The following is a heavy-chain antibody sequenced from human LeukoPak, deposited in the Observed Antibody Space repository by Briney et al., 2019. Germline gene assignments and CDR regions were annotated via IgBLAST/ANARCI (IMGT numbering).Heavy chain of an antibody. CDR3: ARATAVAGNHY. V-gene: IGHV4-59*02. CDR1: GGSVSSYY. D-gene: IGHD6-19*01. Sequence: SETLSLTCTVSGGSVSSYYWSWIRQPPGKGLEWIGYIYYSGSTNYNPSLKGRVTISVDTSKNQFSLKLSSVTAADTAVYYCARATAVAGNHYWGQGTLSPSPQ. J-gene: IGHJ4*02. CDR2: IYYSGST.